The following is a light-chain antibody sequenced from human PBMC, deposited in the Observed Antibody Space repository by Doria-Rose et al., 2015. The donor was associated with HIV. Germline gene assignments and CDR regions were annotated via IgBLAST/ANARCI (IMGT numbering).Light chain of an antibody. V-gene: IGKV4-1*01. CDR1: QSLLYTSKNY. CDR3: QQYYDTPS. J-gene: IGKJ3*01. Sequence: DIRMTQSPESLGMSLGERATLNCKSNQSLLYTSKNYLAWYQQKPGQPPKLLIYWASTRQSGVPARFSGSGSGTDFTLTISSLEAEDVAVYHCQQYYDTPSVGPVSTVDIK. CDR2: WAS.